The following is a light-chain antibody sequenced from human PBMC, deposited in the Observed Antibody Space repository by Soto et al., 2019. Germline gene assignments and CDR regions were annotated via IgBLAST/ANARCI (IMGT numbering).Light chain of an antibody. CDR1: SSNIGAGYD. Sequence: QSVLTQPPSVSGAPGQRVTISCTGSSSNIGAGYDVHWYQQLPGTAPKLLIYGNSNRPSGVPDRFSGSKSGTSASLAITGLQAEDEADYYCQSYDSSLSVGGVVFGGGTQLTVL. CDR3: QSYDSSLSVGGVV. J-gene: IGLJ2*01. V-gene: IGLV1-40*01. CDR2: GNS.